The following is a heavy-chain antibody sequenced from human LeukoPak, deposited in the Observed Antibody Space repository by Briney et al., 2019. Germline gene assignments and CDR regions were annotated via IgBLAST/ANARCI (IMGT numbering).Heavy chain of an antibody. Sequence: GGSLRLSCGASGFTFSSHAMTWVRQARGQGLEWVSAISISGDTTYYADAVKGRFTISRDNSKNTVYLQMNSLRAEDTAVYYCANEIRPNDYWGQGTLVTVSS. CDR2: ISISGDTT. V-gene: IGHV3-23*01. D-gene: IGHD4-17*01. CDR3: ANEIRPNDY. J-gene: IGHJ4*02. CDR1: GFTFSSHA.